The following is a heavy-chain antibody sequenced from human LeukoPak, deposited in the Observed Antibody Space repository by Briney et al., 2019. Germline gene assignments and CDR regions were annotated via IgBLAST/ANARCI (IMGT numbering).Heavy chain of an antibody. V-gene: IGHV4-39*07. D-gene: IGHD6-13*01. CDR1: GGSVSSSNYY. CDR2: IYYSGSP. Sequence: GSLSLTCTVSGGSVSSSNYYWGWIRQPPGKGLEWIGSIYYSGSPYYNPSLKGRVTISVDTSKNQFSLKLSSVTAADTAVYYCARGGNQQLVPKWFDPWGQGTLVTVSS. J-gene: IGHJ5*02. CDR3: ARGGNQQLVPKWFDP.